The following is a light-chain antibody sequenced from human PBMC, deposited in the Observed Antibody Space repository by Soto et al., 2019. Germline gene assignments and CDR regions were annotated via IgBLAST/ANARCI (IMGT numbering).Light chain of an antibody. CDR1: SANIGGNY. J-gene: IGLJ2*01. V-gene: IGLV1-51*01. Sequence: QSVLTQPPSVSAAPGQRVTISCSGSSANIGGNYVSWYQHLPGTAPKLVIYDSNKRPSGIPDRFSGSKSGTSAALDITGLQAGDEADYYCGSWDGSLSAVLFGGGTKLTVL. CDR2: DSN. CDR3: GSWDGSLSAVL.